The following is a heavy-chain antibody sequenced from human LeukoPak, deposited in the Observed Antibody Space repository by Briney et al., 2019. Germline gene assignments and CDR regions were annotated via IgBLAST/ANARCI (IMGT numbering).Heavy chain of an antibody. Sequence: PSETLSLTCTVSGGSTSSSYWGWIRQPPGKGLEWIGYIYYSGSTNYNPSLKSRVTISVDTSKNQFSLKLSSVTAADTAVYYCARQGKYYDILTGYQSLSWFDPWGQGTLVTVSS. CDR2: IYYSGST. CDR1: GGSTSSSY. V-gene: IGHV4-59*01. J-gene: IGHJ5*02. CDR3: ARQGKYYDILTGYQSLSWFDP. D-gene: IGHD3-9*01.